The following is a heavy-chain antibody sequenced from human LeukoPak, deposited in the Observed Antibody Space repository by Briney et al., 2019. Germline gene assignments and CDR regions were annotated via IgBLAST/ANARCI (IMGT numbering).Heavy chain of an antibody. Sequence: PGGSLRLSCTASTFTFSSYEMNWVRQAPGKGLEWVSYISGTSSTIYYADSVKGRFTISRDNAKNSLYLQMNSLRAEDTAVYYCARLYYDSSGYLWGAFDIWGQGTMVTVSS. J-gene: IGHJ3*02. D-gene: IGHD3-22*01. CDR1: TFTFSSYE. CDR2: ISGTSSTI. CDR3: ARLYYDSSGYLWGAFDI. V-gene: IGHV3-48*01.